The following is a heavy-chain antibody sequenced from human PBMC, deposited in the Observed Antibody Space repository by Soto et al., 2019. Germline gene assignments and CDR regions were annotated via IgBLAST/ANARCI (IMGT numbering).Heavy chain of an antibody. D-gene: IGHD6-13*01. J-gene: IGHJ6*02. V-gene: IGHV5-51*01. CDR3: ARTIAAGKYYYYYSMDV. CDR1: GYSFTTYW. Sequence: PGESLKISCKGSGYSFTTYWIGWVRQMPGKGLEWMGIIYPGDSDTRYSPSFQGQVTISVAKSISTAYLQWSSLTASDTAMYYCARTIAAGKYYYYYSMDVWGQGTTVTVSS. CDR2: IYPGDSDT.